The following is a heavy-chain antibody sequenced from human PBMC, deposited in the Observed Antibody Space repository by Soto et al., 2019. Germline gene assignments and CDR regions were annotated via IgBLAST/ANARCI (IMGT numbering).Heavy chain of an antibody. V-gene: IGHV3-30-3*01. Sequence: QVQLVESGGGVVQPGRSLRLSCAASGFTFSSYAMHWVRQAPGKGLEWVAVISYDGSNKYYADSVKGRFTISRDNSKNTLYLQTNSLRAEDTAVYYCARAGGDGGSCYTLVGLRYGMDVWGQGTTVTVSS. CDR2: ISYDGSNK. CDR1: GFTFSSYA. D-gene: IGHD2-15*01. CDR3: ARAGGDGGSCYTLVGLRYGMDV. J-gene: IGHJ6*02.